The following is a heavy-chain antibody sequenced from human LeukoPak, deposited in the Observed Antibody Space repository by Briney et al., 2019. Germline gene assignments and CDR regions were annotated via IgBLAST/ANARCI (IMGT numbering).Heavy chain of an antibody. CDR2: IRYDGSNQ. CDR3: TRDVRSKYFDL. Sequence: PGGSLRLSCAASGFTFSSYAMSWVRQAPGKGLEWVVVIRYDGSNQYYADSVKGRFTISRDNSKNTLYLQMNSLRAEDTAVYYCTRDVRSKYFDLWGRGTLVTVSS. D-gene: IGHD4-11*01. V-gene: IGHV3-33*08. J-gene: IGHJ2*01. CDR1: GFTFSSYA.